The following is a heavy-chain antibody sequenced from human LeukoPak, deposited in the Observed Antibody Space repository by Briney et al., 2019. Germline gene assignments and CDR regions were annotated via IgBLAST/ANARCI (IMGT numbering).Heavy chain of an antibody. CDR1: GFTFSSYW. J-gene: IGHJ4*02. CDR3: ATDRGWRTSGYYLYYFEY. CDR2: IKQDGSEK. V-gene: IGHV3-7*01. D-gene: IGHD3-3*01. Sequence: PGGSLRLSCAASGFTFSSYWMSWVRKAPGKGLEWVANIKQDGSEKYYVDSVKGRFTISRDNTKNSLYLQMSSLRAEDTAVYYCATDRGWRTSGYYLYYFEYWGQGTLVTFSS.